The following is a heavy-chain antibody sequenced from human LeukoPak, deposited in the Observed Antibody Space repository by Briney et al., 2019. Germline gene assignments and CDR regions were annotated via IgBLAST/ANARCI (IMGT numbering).Heavy chain of an antibody. D-gene: IGHD6-19*01. CDR2: IRYDGNNK. Sequence: GGSLRLSCAASGFTFSSYGMHWVRQAPGKGLEWVTFIRYDGNNKYADSVRGRFTISRDNSKNTLYLQMNSLRAEDTAVYYCAKEARGITVPGGCSDPWGQGTLVTVSS. CDR1: GFTFSSYG. CDR3: AKEARGITVPGGCSDP. J-gene: IGHJ5*02. V-gene: IGHV3-30*02.